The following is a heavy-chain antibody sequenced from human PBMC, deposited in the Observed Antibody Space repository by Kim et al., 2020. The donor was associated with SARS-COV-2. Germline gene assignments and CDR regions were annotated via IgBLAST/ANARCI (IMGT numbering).Heavy chain of an antibody. CDR2: IWVDGSDK. Sequence: GGSLRLSCATSGFTFSAYGMHWVRQAPGKRLEWVASIWVDGSDKYYGDSVKGRFTISRDNSNNTLFLHMHSLTAEDTAVYYCVRDLRSFYFDFWGQGTPVTVSS. CDR1: GFTFSAYG. J-gene: IGHJ4*02. D-gene: IGHD3-16*02. V-gene: IGHV3-33*01. CDR3: VRDLRSFYFDF.